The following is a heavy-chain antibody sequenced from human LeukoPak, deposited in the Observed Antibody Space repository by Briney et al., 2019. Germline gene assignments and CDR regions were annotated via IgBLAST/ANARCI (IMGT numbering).Heavy chain of an antibody. CDR3: ARGRDDGCNSHYYYGMDV. CDR1: GFTFSSYS. Sequence: GGSLRLSCAASGFTFSSYSMNWVRQAPGKGLEWVSYISSSSSTIYYADSVKGRFTISRDNAKNSLYLQMNSLRDEDTAVYYCARGRDDGCNSHYYYGMDVWGQGTTVTVSS. D-gene: IGHD5-24*01. CDR2: ISSSSSTI. J-gene: IGHJ6*02. V-gene: IGHV3-48*02.